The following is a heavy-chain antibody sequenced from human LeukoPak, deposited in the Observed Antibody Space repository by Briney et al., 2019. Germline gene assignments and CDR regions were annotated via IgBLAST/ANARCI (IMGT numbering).Heavy chain of an antibody. D-gene: IGHD4-17*01. CDR2: MNPNSGNT. V-gene: IGHV1-8*03. J-gene: IGHJ5*02. CDR3: ARAAVTMIHNRFDP. Sequence: ASVKVSCRASGYTFTSYDINWLRQATGQGLEWMGWMNPNSGNTGYAQKFQGRVTITRDTSISTAYMELSSLTSEDTAVYYCARAAVTMIHNRFDPWGQGTLVTVSS. CDR1: GYTFTSYD.